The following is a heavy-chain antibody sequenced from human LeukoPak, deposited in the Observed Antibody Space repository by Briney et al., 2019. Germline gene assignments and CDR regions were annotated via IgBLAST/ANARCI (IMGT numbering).Heavy chain of an antibody. CDR2: IYHSGST. CDR1: GYSISSGYY. J-gene: IGHJ4*02. V-gene: IGHV4-38-2*01. D-gene: IGHD4-17*01. Sequence: SETLSLTCAVSGYSISSGYYWGWIRQPPGKGLEWIGSIYHSGSTYYNPSLKSRVTISVDTSKNQFSLKLSSVTAADTAVYYCARGFVAYGDYGGDWGQGTLVTVSS. CDR3: ARGFVAYGDYGGD.